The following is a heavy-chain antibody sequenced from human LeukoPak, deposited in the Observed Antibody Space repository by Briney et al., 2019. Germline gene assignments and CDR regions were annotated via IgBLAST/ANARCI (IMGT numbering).Heavy chain of an antibody. Sequence: PSETLSLTCAVYGESFSGYYWSWIRQPPGRGLEWIGEINHSGRTSYSASLKSRVTISVDTSKNQFSLKLNSVTAADTAVYYCARGDIAAGGAPFDYWSQGTLVTVSS. CDR3: ARGDIAAGGAPFDY. D-gene: IGHD6-13*01. CDR2: INHSGRT. J-gene: IGHJ4*02. CDR1: GESFSGYY. V-gene: IGHV4-34*01.